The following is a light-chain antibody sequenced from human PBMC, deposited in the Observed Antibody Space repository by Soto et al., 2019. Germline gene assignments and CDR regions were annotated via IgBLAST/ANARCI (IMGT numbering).Light chain of an antibody. CDR3: QHYNNWPPWT. CDR2: GAS. Sequence: DIVMTQSPATLSVSPGERATLSCRASQSVSSNLAWYQQEPGQAPRLLIYGASTRATGIPARFSGSGSGTDFTLTIISLQSEDFAVYYCQHYNNWPPWTFGQGTKVEIK. CDR1: QSVSSN. J-gene: IGKJ1*01. V-gene: IGKV3-15*01.